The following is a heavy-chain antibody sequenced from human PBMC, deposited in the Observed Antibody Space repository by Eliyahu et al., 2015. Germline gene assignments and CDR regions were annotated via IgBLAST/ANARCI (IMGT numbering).Heavy chain of an antibody. Sequence: EVQLVESGGGLVQSGGSLRLSCAAPGLTFSRNWMXWVRQAPGKGLEGVASIEDDGSEKYYVDSVKGRFTISRDDAKKSIYLEMNNLRIEDTGVYYCARGQLDYVYCNIARCPPEDYYFYYMDVWGKGTTVTVSS. CDR2: IEDDGSEK. J-gene: IGHJ6*03. D-gene: IGHD2/OR15-2a*01. V-gene: IGHV3-7*01. CDR3: ARGQLDYVYCNIARCPPEDYYFYYMDV. CDR1: GLTFSRNW.